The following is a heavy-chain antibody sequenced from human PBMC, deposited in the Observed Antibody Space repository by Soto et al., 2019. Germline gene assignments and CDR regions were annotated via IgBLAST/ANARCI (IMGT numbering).Heavy chain of an antibody. CDR1: GYTFTSYG. V-gene: IGHV1-18*01. CDR3: ATDGVSHYYYYYMDV. J-gene: IGHJ6*03. Sequence: ASVKVSCKASGYTFTSYGISWVRQAPGQGLEWMGWISAYNGNTNYAQKLQGRVTMTTDTSTSTAYMELRSLRSDDTAVYYCATDGVSHYYYYYMDVWGKGTTVTVSS. CDR2: ISAYNGNT. D-gene: IGHD6-13*01.